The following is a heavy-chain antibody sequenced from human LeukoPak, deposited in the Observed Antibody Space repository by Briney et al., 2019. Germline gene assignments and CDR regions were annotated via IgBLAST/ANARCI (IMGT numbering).Heavy chain of an antibody. V-gene: IGHV3-23*01. CDR3: AKDYYYYYMDV. Sequence: GGSLRLSCAASGFTFSEYVMTWVRQVPGKGLEWVSSISGSDGSTYYADSVKGRFTISRDNSKNTLYLQMNSLRAEDTAVYYCAKDYYYYYMDVWGKGTTVTVSS. CDR1: GFTFSEYV. CDR2: ISGSDGST. J-gene: IGHJ6*03.